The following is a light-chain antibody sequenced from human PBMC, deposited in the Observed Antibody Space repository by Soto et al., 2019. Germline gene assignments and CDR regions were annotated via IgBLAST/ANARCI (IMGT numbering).Light chain of an antibody. J-gene: IGKJ1*01. CDR1: QSVGSSF. CDR3: QQYGGSPQT. Sequence: IVMTQSPATLSLSPGERATLSCRSSQSVGSSFLAWYQQKPGQAPRLLIYGASVRPTGIPDRFSGSGSGTDCTLTISRLEPEDAAVYYCQQYGGSPQTFGQGTKVDI. V-gene: IGKV3-20*01. CDR2: GAS.